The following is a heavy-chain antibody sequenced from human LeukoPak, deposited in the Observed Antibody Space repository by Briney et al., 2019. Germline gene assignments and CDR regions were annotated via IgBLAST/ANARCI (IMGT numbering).Heavy chain of an antibody. CDR2: IWYDGSNK. Sequence: PGGSLRLSCAASGFTFSTYAMHWVRQAPGKGLECVAAIWYDGSNKYYADSVKGRFTISRDNSKNTLYLQMNSLRAEGTAVYYCAKDMDVYGAGSYYKGFDYWGPGTLVTVSS. V-gene: IGHV3-33*06. CDR1: GFTFSTYA. CDR3: AKDMDVYGAGSYYKGFDY. D-gene: IGHD3-10*01. J-gene: IGHJ4*02.